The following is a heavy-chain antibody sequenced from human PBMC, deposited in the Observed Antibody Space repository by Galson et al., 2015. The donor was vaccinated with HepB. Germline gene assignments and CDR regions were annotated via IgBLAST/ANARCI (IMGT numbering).Heavy chain of an antibody. D-gene: IGHD5-24*01. CDR2: ISSSSSTI. CDR3: ARPRGEMTTKQPFDY. CDR1: GFTFSSYS. J-gene: IGHJ4*02. Sequence: SLRLSCAASGFTFSSYSMDWVRQAPGKGLEWVSYISSSSSTIYYADSVKGRFTISRDNAKNSLYLQMNSLRDEDTAVYYCARPRGEMTTKQPFDYWGQGTLVTVSS. V-gene: IGHV3-48*02.